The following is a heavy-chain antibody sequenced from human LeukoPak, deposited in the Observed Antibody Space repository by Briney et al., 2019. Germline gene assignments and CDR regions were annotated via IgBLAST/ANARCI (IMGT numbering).Heavy chain of an antibody. V-gene: IGHV3-30*18. Sequence: GGSLRLSCAASGFTFSSYFVHWVRQAPGKGLDWVTTISYDGSIQYYSDSVKGRFTISRDNSKNTLYLQMNSLRAEDTAVYYCAKDKWQWLRLPDYWGQGTLVTVSS. CDR1: GFTFSSYF. J-gene: IGHJ4*02. D-gene: IGHD5-12*01. CDR3: AKDKWQWLRLPDY. CDR2: ISYDGSIQ.